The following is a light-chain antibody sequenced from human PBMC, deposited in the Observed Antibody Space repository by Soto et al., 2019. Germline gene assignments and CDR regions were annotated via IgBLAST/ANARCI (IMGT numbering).Light chain of an antibody. J-gene: IGLJ2*01. CDR2: EVT. CDR3: SSFASTYTLL. CDR1: NSDIGGYDY. V-gene: IGLV2-14*01. Sequence: QSALTQPPSVSGSLGQSITLSCTGTNSDIGGYDYVSWYQQTPGNAPKIIIFEVTNRPSGVSNRFSGSKSGNTASLTISGLQAEDEADYYCSSFASTYTLLFGGGTKVTVL.